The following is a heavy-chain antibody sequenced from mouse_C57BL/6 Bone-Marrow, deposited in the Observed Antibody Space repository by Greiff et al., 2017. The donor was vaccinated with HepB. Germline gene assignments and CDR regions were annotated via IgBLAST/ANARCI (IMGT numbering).Heavy chain of an antibody. J-gene: IGHJ4*01. V-gene: IGHV2-9*01. Sequence: QVQLKESGPGLVAPSQSLSITCTVSGFSFTSYGVEGVRQPPGKGLEWLGVIWGGGSTNYNSALMSRLSISKDNTKSQVFLTMISLQTDDTAMYYCAKRLRGAMDSWGQGPSVTVSS. CDR3: AKRLRGAMDS. CDR2: IWGGGST. CDR1: GFSFTSYG.